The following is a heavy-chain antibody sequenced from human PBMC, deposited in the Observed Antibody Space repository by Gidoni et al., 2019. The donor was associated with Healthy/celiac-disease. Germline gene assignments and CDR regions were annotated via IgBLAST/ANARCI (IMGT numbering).Heavy chain of an antibody. CDR3: ARDGIAAAGADAFDI. CDR2: INPSGGST. Sequence: QVQLVQSGAEVKMPRASLKVSCKAFGYTSTSYYIHWVRQAPGQGLEWMGLINPSGGSTSYAQKFQGRVTMTRDTSTSTVYMELSSMRSEDTAVYYCARDGIAAAGADAFDIWGQGTMVTVSS. CDR1: GYTSTSYY. J-gene: IGHJ3*02. D-gene: IGHD6-13*01. V-gene: IGHV1-46*03.